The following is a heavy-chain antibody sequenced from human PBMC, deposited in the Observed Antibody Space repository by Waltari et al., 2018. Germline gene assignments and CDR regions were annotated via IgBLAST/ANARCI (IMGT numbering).Heavy chain of an antibody. CDR3: AKGGSYGLSFDY. V-gene: IGHV3-23*01. J-gene: IGHJ4*02. Sequence: EVQLLESGGGLVQPGGSLRLSCAASGFTFSSYAMRWVRQAPGKGLEWVSAISGSGGSTYYADSVKGRFTISRDNSKNTLYLQMNSLRAEDTAVYYCAKGGSYGLSFDYWGQGTLVTVSS. CDR1: GFTFSSYA. D-gene: IGHD5-18*01. CDR2: ISGSGGST.